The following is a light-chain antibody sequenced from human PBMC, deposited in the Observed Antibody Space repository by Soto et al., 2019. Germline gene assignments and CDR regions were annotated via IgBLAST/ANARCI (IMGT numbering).Light chain of an antibody. Sequence: DIVMTQSPDSLAVYLGERATINCKSSQSVLYSSNNKNYLAWYQQKPGQPPKLLIYWASTRESGVPDRFSGSGSGTDFPLTISSLQAEDVAVYYCQQYYTTPPMYTFGQGTKLESK. J-gene: IGKJ2*01. CDR1: QSVLYSSNNKNY. CDR2: WAS. V-gene: IGKV4-1*01. CDR3: QQYYTTPPMYT.